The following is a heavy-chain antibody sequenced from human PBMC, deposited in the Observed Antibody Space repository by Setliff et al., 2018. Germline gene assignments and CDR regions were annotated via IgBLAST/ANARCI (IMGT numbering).Heavy chain of an antibody. J-gene: IGHJ4*02. CDR2: VNPSGGHT. D-gene: IGHD1-26*01. Sequence: ASVKVSCKASGYTFTSYDINWVRQATGKGLEWLGIVNPSGGHTAYGQNLQGRVTMTWDTSTSTVYMELNGLTSDDTAVYYCARAQWEVDPKFDYWGQGALVTVSS. CDR3: ARAQWEVDPKFDY. CDR1: GYTFTSYD. V-gene: IGHV1-46*01.